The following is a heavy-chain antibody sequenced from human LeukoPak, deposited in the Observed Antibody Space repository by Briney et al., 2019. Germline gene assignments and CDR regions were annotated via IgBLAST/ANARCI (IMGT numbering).Heavy chain of an antibody. CDR3: ARAYRGLAPVRGAPNRFDP. V-gene: IGHV4-31*03. D-gene: IGHD3-10*01. CDR1: GGSISSGGYY. J-gene: IGHJ5*02. Sequence: SQTLSLTCTVSGGSISSGGYYWSWIRQHPGKGLEWIGYIYYSGSTYYNPSLKSRVTISVDTSKNQFSLKLSSVTAADTAVYYCARAYRGLAPVRGAPNRFDPWGQGTLVTVSS. CDR2: IYYSGST.